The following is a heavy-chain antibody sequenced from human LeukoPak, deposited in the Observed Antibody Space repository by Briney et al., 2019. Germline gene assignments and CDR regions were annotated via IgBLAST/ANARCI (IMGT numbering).Heavy chain of an antibody. Sequence: SETLSLTCTVSGGSISSSSYYWGWIRQPPGKGLEWIGSIYYSGSIYYNPSLKSRVTISVDTSKNQFSLKLSSVTAADTAVYYCARTTEGYCRGRSCYSYYYYMDVWGKGTTVTVSS. J-gene: IGHJ6*03. CDR2: IYYSGSI. D-gene: IGHD2-15*01. V-gene: IGHV4-39*07. CDR1: GGSISSSSYY. CDR3: ARTTEGYCRGRSCYSYYYYMDV.